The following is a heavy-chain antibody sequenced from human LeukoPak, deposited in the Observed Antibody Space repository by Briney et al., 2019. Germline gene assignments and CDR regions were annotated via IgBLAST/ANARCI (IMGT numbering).Heavy chain of an antibody. J-gene: IGHJ4*02. CDR1: GFTFSDYG. Sequence: PGGSLTLTWAASGFTFSDYGMSWVRQAPGMGLEWVSTISSRGGSTYYADSVKGRFTVSRDNSKNTLYLQMNVLRAEDTAIYYSATHYYDSSSLVILDYWGQGTLVTVSS. V-gene: IGHV3-23*01. CDR3: ATHYYDSSSLVILDY. D-gene: IGHD3-22*01. CDR2: ISSRGGST.